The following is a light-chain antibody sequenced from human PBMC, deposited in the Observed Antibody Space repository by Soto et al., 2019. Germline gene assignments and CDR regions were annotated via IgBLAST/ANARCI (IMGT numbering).Light chain of an antibody. Sequence: DILMTQSPDSLAVSLGERATINCKSSQTVLYSSNNKNYLAWYQHQSGQPPKLLISWASTRDSGVPDRFSGSGSGTDFTLTISSLQAEDVAVYYCQQYYSTPTFGQGTKVEVK. CDR3: QQYYSTPT. V-gene: IGKV4-1*01. CDR2: WAS. CDR1: QTVLYSSNNKNY. J-gene: IGKJ1*01.